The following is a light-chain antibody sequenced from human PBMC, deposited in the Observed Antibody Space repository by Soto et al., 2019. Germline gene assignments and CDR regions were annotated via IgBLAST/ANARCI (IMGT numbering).Light chain of an antibody. Sequence: VIWMTQSPSLLSASTGDRVTISCRMSQGISSYLAWYQQKPGKAPKLLIYDVSNLERGVPPRFSGSTSGAESTLTITGLQPDDLGTYYCQHTTDFTFGQGTKVDIK. CDR3: QHTTDFT. V-gene: IGKV1D-8*03. CDR1: QGISSY. J-gene: IGKJ2*01. CDR2: DVS.